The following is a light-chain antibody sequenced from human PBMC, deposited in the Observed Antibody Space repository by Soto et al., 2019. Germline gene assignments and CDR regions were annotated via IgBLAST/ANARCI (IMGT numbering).Light chain of an antibody. CDR2: ATS. CDR1: QGIRKD. V-gene: IGKV1-6*02. Sequence: AIQMTQSPSSLSASVGDRVTMTCRASQGIRKDLAWYQQKPGKAPKLLIYATSSLQSGVPSRFSGSGSGRDFTLTISSLQHEDFATYYCLQDYNYPRTFGQGTKADIK. CDR3: LQDYNYPRT. J-gene: IGKJ1*01.